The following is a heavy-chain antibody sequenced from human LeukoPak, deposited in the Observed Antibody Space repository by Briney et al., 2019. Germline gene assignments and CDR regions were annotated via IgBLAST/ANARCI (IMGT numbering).Heavy chain of an antibody. CDR1: SGSISSYY. V-gene: IGHV4-4*07. CDR2: IYTSGST. CDR3: VRDWGTAAGTGWFDP. D-gene: IGHD6-13*01. J-gene: IGHJ5*02. Sequence: PSETLSLTCTVSSGSISSYYWSWIRQPAGKGLEWIGRIYTSGSTNYNPSLKSRVTMSVDTSKNQFSLKLSSVTAADTAVYYCVRDWGTAAGTGWFDPWGQGTLVTVSS.